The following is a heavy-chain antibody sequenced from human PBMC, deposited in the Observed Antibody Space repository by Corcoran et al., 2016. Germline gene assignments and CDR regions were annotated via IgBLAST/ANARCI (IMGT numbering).Heavy chain of an antibody. Sequence: QVTLKESGPVLVKPTETLTLTCTVSGFSLSNARMGVSWIRQPPGKALEWLAHIFSNDEKSYSTSLKSRLTISKDTSKSQVVLTMTNMDPVDTATYYCARYSGSYYADYWGQGTLVTVSS. V-gene: IGHV2-26*01. CDR1: GFSLSNARMG. CDR2: IFSNDEK. J-gene: IGHJ4*02. D-gene: IGHD1-26*01. CDR3: ARYSGSYYADY.